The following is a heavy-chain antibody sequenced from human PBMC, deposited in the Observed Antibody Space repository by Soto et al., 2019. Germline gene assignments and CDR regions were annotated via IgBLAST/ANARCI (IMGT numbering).Heavy chain of an antibody. V-gene: IGHV3-23*01. Sequence: GVSPRLSFAASEFTFSSYSMNWVRQAPGKGLEWVSVISGSDGSTYYADSVKGRFTISRDNSKNTLNLQMNSLRAEDTAVYYCARRRSSWYFDYWGQGTLVTVSS. CDR1: EFTFSSYS. J-gene: IGHJ4*02. D-gene: IGHD6-13*01. CDR2: ISGSDGST. CDR3: ARRRSSWYFDY.